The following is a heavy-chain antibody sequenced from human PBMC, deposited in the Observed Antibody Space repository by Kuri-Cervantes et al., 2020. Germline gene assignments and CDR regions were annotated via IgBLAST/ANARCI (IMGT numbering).Heavy chain of an antibody. CDR3: ARGGVRVVPTATIDY. CDR1: GFTFDDYG. CDR2: INWNGGST. Sequence: GGSLRLSCAASGFTFDDYGMSWVRQAPGKGLEWVSGINWNGGSTGYADSVKGRFTISRDNARNSLYLQMNSLRAEDTAFYYCARGGVRVVPTATIDYWGQGTLVTVSS. V-gene: IGHV3-20*04. D-gene: IGHD2-2*01. J-gene: IGHJ4*02.